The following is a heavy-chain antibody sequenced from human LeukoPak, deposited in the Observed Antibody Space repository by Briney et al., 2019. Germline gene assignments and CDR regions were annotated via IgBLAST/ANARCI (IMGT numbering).Heavy chain of an antibody. CDR1: GYTFTSYD. CDR2: MNPNSGNT. J-gene: IGHJ4*02. V-gene: IGHV1-8*01. D-gene: IGHD2-2*01. Sequence: GASVKVSCKASGYTFTSYDIDWVRQATGHGLEWMGWMNPNSGNTGYAQKFQGRVTMTRNTSISTAYMELSSLRSEDTAVYYCARGPFHTNIVVVPAAPGRATAPQDYWGQGTLVTVSS. CDR3: ARGPFHTNIVVVPAAPGRATAPQDY.